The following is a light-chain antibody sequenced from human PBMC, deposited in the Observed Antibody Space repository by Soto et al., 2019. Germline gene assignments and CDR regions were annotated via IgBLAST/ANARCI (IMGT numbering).Light chain of an antibody. V-gene: IGKV3-20*01. J-gene: IGKJ4*02. CDR1: QSVSSSY. CDR3: QQYGSPPLT. CDR2: GAS. Sequence: EIVLTQSPGTLSLSPGERATLSCRASQSVSSSYLAWYQQKPGQAPRLIIYGASSRATGIPDMFSGSGSGTDFTLTISRLEPEDFAVYYCQQYGSPPLTFGGGTKVEIK.